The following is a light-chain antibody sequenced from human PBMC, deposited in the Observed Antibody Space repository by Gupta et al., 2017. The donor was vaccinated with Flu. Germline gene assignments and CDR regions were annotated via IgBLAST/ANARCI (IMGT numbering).Light chain of an antibody. Sequence: EVLMTQSPATLSPHPGERITLSCRASQSVGTGVGWYQQKSGQAPSLLISGASTRATDIPARFIGAGSGTAFTLTISSLQSEDFAVYYCQQYNIGPPWTFGQGTKVEIK. CDR2: GAS. CDR3: QQYNIGPPWT. J-gene: IGKJ1*01. CDR1: QSVGTG. V-gene: IGKV3-15*01.